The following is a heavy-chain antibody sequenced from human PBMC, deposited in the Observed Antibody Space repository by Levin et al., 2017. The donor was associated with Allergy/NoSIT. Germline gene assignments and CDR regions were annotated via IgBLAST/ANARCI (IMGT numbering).Heavy chain of an antibody. D-gene: IGHD3-3*02. CDR3: TRDHFRPGDYFDY. V-gene: IGHV3-49*03. CDR1: GFTFGDYA. CDR2: IRSKAYGGTS. Sequence: GGSLRLSCAASGFTFGDYAMNWFRQDPGKELEWVGFIRSKAYGGTSEYAASVKGRFSISRDDSKSIAYLQMNSLKTEDTAVYYCTRDHFRPGDYFDYWGQGTLVTVSS. J-gene: IGHJ4*02.